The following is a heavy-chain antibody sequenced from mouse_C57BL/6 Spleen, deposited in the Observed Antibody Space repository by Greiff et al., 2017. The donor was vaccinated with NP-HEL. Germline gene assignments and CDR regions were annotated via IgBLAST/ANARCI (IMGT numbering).Heavy chain of an antibody. CDR2: IYPRSGNT. CDR1: GYTFTSYG. D-gene: IGHD1-1*01. Sequence: QVQLQQPGAELVKPGASVKLSCKASGYTFTSYGISWVKQRTGQGLEWIGEIYPRSGNTYYNEKFKGKATLTADKSSSTAYMELRSLTSEDSAVYFCARTGYYGSRDYWGQGTTLTVSS. CDR3: ARTGYYGSRDY. V-gene: IGHV1-81*01. J-gene: IGHJ2*01.